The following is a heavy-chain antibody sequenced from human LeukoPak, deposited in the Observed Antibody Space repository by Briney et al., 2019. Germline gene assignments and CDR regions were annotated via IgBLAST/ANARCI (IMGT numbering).Heavy chain of an antibody. V-gene: IGHV3-23*01. CDR3: AREAPPPSIVLDY. CDR2: ITDSGGST. J-gene: IGHJ4*02. D-gene: IGHD2-15*01. Sequence: GGPLRHSCEASGLTFGNFGMTWVRHAPGKGLERRSPITDSGGSTYYADSEKGRFTISRDISKSTLYLQMNSLRGEDTAVYSCAREAPPPSIVLDYWGQGTLVTVSS. CDR1: GLTFGNFG.